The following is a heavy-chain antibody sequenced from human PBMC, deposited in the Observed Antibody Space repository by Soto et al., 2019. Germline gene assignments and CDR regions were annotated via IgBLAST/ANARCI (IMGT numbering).Heavy chain of an antibody. V-gene: IGHV1-69*01. J-gene: IGHJ4*02. CDR2: IIPIFGTA. CDR1: GGIFSSYA. CDR3: ARGGRGYVWFNEF. Sequence: QEQLVQSGAEVKKPGSSVKVSCKASGGIFSSYAISWVRQAPGQGLEWMGGIIPIFGTANYAQKFQGRVTITADESTNTAYMALSSLKSEDTAIYYCARGGRGYVWFNEFWGQGTLVTVSS. D-gene: IGHD3-22*01.